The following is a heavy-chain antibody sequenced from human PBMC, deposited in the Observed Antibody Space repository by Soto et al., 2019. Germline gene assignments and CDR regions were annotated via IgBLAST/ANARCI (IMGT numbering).Heavy chain of an antibody. D-gene: IGHD1-1*01. CDR2: INPSGGST. J-gene: IGHJ4*02. V-gene: IGHV1-46*01. Sequence: QVQLVQSGAEVKKTGASVKVSCKASGYTFTSYYMHWVRQAPGQGLEWMGIINPSGGSTSYAQKFQGRVTMTRDTSTSQVYMELSSLRSEDTAVYDCARGPQNWNPYYWGQGTLVTVSS. CDR1: GYTFTSYY. CDR3: ARGPQNWNPYY.